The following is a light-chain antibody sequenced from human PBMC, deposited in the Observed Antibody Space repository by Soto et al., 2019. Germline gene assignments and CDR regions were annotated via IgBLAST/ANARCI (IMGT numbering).Light chain of an antibody. CDR3: QQSYDSPWT. Sequence: DIQMTQSPSSLSASVGDRVIVTCRARQSIANYLNWYQQKPGTAPNLLIYAASSLQSGVPSRFSGSGSGTDFTLTISSLQPEDFATYTCQQSYDSPWTFGQGTKVEVK. CDR1: QSIANY. J-gene: IGKJ1*01. V-gene: IGKV1-39*01. CDR2: AAS.